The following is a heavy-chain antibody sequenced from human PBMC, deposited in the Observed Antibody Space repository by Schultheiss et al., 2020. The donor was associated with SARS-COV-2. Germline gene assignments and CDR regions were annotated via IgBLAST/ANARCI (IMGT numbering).Heavy chain of an antibody. D-gene: IGHD1-26*01. CDR2: FDPEDGET. V-gene: IGHV1-24*01. Sequence: GGSLRLSCKVSGYTLTELSMHWVRQAPGKGLEWMGGFDPEDGETIYAQKFQGRVTMTEDTSTDTAYMELSSLRSEDTAVYYCATGGGIGATKAWFDPWGQGTLVTVSS. CDR3: ATGGGIGATKAWFDP. CDR1: GYTLTELS. J-gene: IGHJ5*02.